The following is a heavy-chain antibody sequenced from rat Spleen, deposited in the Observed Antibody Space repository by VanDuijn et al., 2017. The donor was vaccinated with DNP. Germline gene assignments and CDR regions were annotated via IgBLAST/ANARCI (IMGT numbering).Heavy chain of an antibody. J-gene: IGHJ2*01. V-gene: IGHV2-1*01. Sequence: QVQLKESGPGLVQPSQTLSLTATVSGFSLTSSSVHWVRQPPGKGLEWVGTIWGGGTTDYNSALKSQLSISRDTSKSQVFLKMNSLQTEDTGTYYCARHRDYYDGHFRFFDYWGQGVMVTLSS. CDR3: ARHRDYYDGHFRFFDY. CDR1: GFSLTSSS. D-gene: IGHD1-12*03. CDR2: IWGGGTT.